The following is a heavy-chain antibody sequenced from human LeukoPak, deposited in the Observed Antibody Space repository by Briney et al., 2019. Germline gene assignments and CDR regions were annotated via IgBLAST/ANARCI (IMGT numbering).Heavy chain of an antibody. V-gene: IGHV3-21*01. J-gene: IGHJ4*02. CDR2: ISSGSSYI. CDR1: GFTFTSYS. CDR3: VGGKAADY. D-gene: IGHD1-1*01. Sequence: PGGSLRLSCAASGFTFTSYSMNWVRQAPGKGLEWVSSISSGSSYIYYADSVKGRFTISRDNAKNSLYLQMNSLRAEDTAVYYCVGGKAADYWGQGTLVTVSS.